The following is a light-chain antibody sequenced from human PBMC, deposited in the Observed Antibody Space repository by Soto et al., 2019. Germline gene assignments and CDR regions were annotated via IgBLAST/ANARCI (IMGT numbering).Light chain of an antibody. V-gene: IGKV3-15*01. CDR1: QSVSSN. J-gene: IGKJ1*01. Sequence: EIVMTQSPATLSVSPGERATLSCRASQSVSSNLAWYQQKPGQAPRLLIYGASNRATGIPDRFSGSGSGTEFTLTISSLQSEDFAVYYCQQYNNWPRGTVGQGTKVDI. CDR2: GAS. CDR3: QQYNNWPRGT.